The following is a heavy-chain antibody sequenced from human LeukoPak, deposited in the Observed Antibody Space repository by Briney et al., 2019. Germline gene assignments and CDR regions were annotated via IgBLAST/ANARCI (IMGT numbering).Heavy chain of an antibody. J-gene: IGHJ6*03. D-gene: IGHD3-9*01. CDR2: MNPNSGNT. Sequence: ASAKVSCKASGYTFTSYDINWVRQATGQGLEWMGWMNPNSGNTGYAQKFQGRVTITRNTSISTAYMELSSLRSEDTAVYYCARGKGVRYFDWLPLYYMDVWGKGTTVTVSS. V-gene: IGHV1-8*03. CDR3: ARGKGVRYFDWLPLYYMDV. CDR1: GYTFTSYD.